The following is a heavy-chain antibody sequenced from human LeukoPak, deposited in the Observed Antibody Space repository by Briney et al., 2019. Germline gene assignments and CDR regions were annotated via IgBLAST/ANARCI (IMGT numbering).Heavy chain of an antibody. Sequence: SETLSLTCAVYGGSFSGYYWSWIRQPPGKGLEWIGEINHSGSTNYNPSLKGRVTMSVDTSKNQFSLKLSSVTTADTAVYYCASSKVWQWPVDYWGQGTLVTVSS. D-gene: IGHD6-19*01. CDR1: GGSFSGYY. V-gene: IGHV4-34*01. CDR3: ASSKVWQWPVDY. CDR2: INHSGST. J-gene: IGHJ4*02.